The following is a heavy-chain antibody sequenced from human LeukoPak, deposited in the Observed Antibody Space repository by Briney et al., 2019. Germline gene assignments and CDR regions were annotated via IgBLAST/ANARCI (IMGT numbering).Heavy chain of an antibody. CDR3: AAVGAYCGGDCSFDY. J-gene: IGHJ4*02. V-gene: IGHV1-58*01. CDR2: IVVGSGNT. D-gene: IGHD2-21*02. CDR1: GSTFTSSA. Sequence: SVKVSCKASGSTFTSSAVQWVRQARGQRLEWIGWIVVGSGNTNYAQKFQERVTITRDMSTSTAYMELSSLRSEDTAVYYCAAVGAYCGGDCSFDYWGQGTLVTVSS.